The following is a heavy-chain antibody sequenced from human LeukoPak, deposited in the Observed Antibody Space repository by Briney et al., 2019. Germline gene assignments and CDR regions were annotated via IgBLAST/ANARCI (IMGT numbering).Heavy chain of an antibody. CDR1: GFTFSSYT. J-gene: IGHJ6*03. V-gene: IGHV3-21*01. CDR3: ARDPDYYYTDV. Sequence: GGSLRLSCAASGFTFSSYTVNWVRQAPGKGLEWVSSISSSSSYIYYADTVKGRFTISRDNAKNSLYLQMNSLRAEDMAVYYCARDPDYYYTDVWGKGTTVTVSS. CDR2: ISSSSSYI.